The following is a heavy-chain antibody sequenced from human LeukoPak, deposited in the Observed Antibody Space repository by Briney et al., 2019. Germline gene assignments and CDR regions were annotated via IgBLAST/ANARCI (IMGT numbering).Heavy chain of an antibody. CDR2: IYYSGST. Sequence: PSETLSLTCTVSGGSISSSSYYWGWIRQPPGKGLEWIGSIYYSGSTYYNPSLKSRVTISVDTSKNQFSLKLSSVTAADTAVYYCRIRGYSYVLDYWGQGTLVTVSS. CDR1: GGSISSSSYY. J-gene: IGHJ4*02. D-gene: IGHD5-18*01. V-gene: IGHV4-39*01. CDR3: RIRGYSYVLDY.